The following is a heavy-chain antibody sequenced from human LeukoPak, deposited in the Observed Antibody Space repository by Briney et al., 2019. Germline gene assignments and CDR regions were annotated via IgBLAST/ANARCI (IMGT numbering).Heavy chain of an antibody. J-gene: IGHJ4*02. D-gene: IGHD3-16*01. CDR1: GFTFSSYW. Sequence: GGSLRLSCAASGFTFSSYWMSWVRQAPGKGLEWVANIKQDGSEKHYLDSVKGRFTISRDNAKNSLYLQMNSLRVEDTAVYYCAAVAWGRARAHWGQGTLVSVSS. CDR3: AAVAWGRARAH. V-gene: IGHV3-7*01. CDR2: IKQDGSEK.